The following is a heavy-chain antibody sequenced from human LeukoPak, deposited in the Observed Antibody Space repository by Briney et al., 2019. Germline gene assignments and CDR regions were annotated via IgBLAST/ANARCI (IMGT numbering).Heavy chain of an antibody. CDR3: ANSERGYSSRLYYFDY. J-gene: IGHJ4*02. V-gene: IGHV3-23*01. CDR2: ISGSGGST. Sequence: GGSLRLSCAASGLTFSSYAMSWVRQAPGKGLEWVSAISGSGGSTYYADSVKGRFTISRDNSKNTLYLQMNSLRAEDTAVYYCANSERGYSSRLYYFDYWGQGTLVTVSS. CDR1: GLTFSSYA. D-gene: IGHD5-18*01.